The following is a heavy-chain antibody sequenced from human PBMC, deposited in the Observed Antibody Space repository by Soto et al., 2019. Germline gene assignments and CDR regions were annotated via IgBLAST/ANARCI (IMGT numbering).Heavy chain of an antibody. CDR2: IWRDGNSQ. CDR1: GFSFSSYN. Sequence: QVQLVESGGGVVQPGRSLRLSCAASGFSFSSYNMHWVRQAPGKGLEWVTFIWRDGNSQSHADSVKGRFTVSRDNSKNTLYLQMESLRGEDTAVYYCATDSWGPEVWGQGNTVTVSS. J-gene: IGHJ6*02. V-gene: IGHV3-33*01. D-gene: IGHD7-27*01. CDR3: ATDSWGPEV.